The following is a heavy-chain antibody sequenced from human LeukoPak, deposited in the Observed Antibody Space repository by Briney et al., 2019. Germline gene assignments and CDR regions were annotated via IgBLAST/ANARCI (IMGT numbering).Heavy chain of an antibody. V-gene: IGHV3-30*18. D-gene: IGHD6-13*01. J-gene: IGHJ4*02. CDR2: ISYDGSKK. Sequence: PGGSLRLSCAASGFTFSSYSMNWVRQAPGKGLEWVAVISYDGSKKYYADSVKGRFSISRDNSKNTVYLQMKSLRAEDTAVYYCAKEWHSSSWLDYWGQGTLVTVYS. CDR1: GFTFSSYS. CDR3: AKEWHSSSWLDY.